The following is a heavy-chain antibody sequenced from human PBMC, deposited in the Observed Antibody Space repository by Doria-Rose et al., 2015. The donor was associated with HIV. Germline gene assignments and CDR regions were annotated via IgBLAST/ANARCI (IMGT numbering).Heavy chain of an antibody. V-gene: IGHV2-26*01. J-gene: IGHJ4*02. CDR1: GVSLSSPGMG. D-gene: IGHD6-13*01. CDR3: ARIKSSRWYHKYYFDF. CDR2: IFSDDDR. Sequence: QVTLKESGPVLVKPTETLTLTCTVSGVSLSSPGMGVSWIRQPPGKALEWLANIFSDDDRSYKTSLKSRLTISRGTSKSQVVLTMTDMDPVDTATYYCARIKSSRWYHKYYFDFWGQGTRVIVSA.